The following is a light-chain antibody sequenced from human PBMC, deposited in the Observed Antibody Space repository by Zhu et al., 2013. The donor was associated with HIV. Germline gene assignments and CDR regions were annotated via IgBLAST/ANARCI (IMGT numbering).Light chain of an antibody. Sequence: QSALTQPPSASGSPGQSVTISCTGTNSDVGAYNFVSWYQQHPGKAPKLIIYEVNKRPSGVPDRFSGAKSGNTASLTVSGLQAEDEADYYCSSYTNSGTYVFGTGTTVSVL. CDR2: EVN. J-gene: IGLJ1*01. CDR1: NSDVGAYNF. V-gene: IGLV2-8*01. CDR3: SSYTNSGTYV.